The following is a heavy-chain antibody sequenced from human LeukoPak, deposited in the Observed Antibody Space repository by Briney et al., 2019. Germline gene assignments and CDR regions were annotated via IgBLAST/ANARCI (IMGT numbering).Heavy chain of an antibody. V-gene: IGHV3-23*01. CDR3: ARKIGFSSSWYYGRHYFNY. CDR1: GFTFSSYA. Sequence: PGGSLRLSCAASGFTFSSYAMSWVRPAPGKGLEWVSAISGSGGSTYYAGSVKGRFTISRDNSKNTLYLQMNSLRAEDTAVYYCARKIGFSSSWYYGRHYFNYWGQGTLVTVSS. J-gene: IGHJ4*02. CDR2: ISGSGGST. D-gene: IGHD6-13*01.